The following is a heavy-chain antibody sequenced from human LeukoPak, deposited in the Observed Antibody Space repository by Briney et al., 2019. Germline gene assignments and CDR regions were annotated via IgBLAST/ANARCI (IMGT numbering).Heavy chain of an antibody. CDR3: AKDKVVVVTAIPSY. J-gene: IGHJ4*02. V-gene: IGHV3-23*01. CDR1: GFTFSSYA. D-gene: IGHD2-21*02. Sequence: GGSLRLSCAASGFTFSSYAMSWVRQAPGKGLEWVSAISGSGGSTYYADSVKGRFTISGDNSKNTLYLQMNSLRAEDTAVYYCAKDKVVVVTAIPSYWGQGTLVTASS. CDR2: ISGSGGST.